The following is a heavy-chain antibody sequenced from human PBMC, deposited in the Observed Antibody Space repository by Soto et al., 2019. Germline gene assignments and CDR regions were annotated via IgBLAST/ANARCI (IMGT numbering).Heavy chain of an antibody. V-gene: IGHV3-23*01. Sequence: QLGGSLRLSCAASGFTFSSYAMSWVRQAPGKGLEWVSAISGSGGSTYYADSVKGRFTISRDNSKNTLYLQMNSLRAEDTAVYYCAKDPRQVEAPLGYYGMDVWGQGTTVTVSS. J-gene: IGHJ6*02. D-gene: IGHD3-16*01. CDR2: ISGSGGST. CDR1: GFTFSSYA. CDR3: AKDPRQVEAPLGYYGMDV.